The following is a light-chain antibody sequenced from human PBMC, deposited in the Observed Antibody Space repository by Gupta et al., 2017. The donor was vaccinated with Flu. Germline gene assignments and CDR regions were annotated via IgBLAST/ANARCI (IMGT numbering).Light chain of an antibody. CDR2: YVI. CDR1: SSAIGGSNC. CDR3: HSYTTTNNLLV. J-gene: IGLJ2*01. V-gene: IGLV2-14*03. Sequence: TIFCTVASSAIGGSNCVSCDQHPPANAPNLLLFYVISRRSGVPDRFSASKSGNTASVTTPGLQADEEADYYYHSYTTTNNLLVFGGGTKLTVL.